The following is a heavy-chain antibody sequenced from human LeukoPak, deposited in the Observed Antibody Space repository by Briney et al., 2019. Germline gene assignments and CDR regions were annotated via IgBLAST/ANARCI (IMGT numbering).Heavy chain of an antibody. Sequence: GESLKISCKGFGFRFTNYWIGWVRQLPGKGLEWVGIIYPTNSDTRYSPSLQGQVTISADKSINTAYLQWSSLKVSDTATYYCARRDLGYNGNSPRFDFWGQGTLVTVSS. D-gene: IGHD4-23*01. V-gene: IGHV5-51*01. J-gene: IGHJ4*02. CDR2: IYPTNSDT. CDR1: GFRFTNYW. CDR3: ARRDLGYNGNSPRFDF.